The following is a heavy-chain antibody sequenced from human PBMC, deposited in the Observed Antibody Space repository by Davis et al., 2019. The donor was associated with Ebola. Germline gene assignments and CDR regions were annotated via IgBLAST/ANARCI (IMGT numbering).Heavy chain of an antibody. D-gene: IGHD2-15*01. J-gene: IGHJ4*02. CDR1: GGTFSSYA. Sequence: SVKVSCKASGGTFSSYAISWVRQAPGQGLEWMGGIIPIFGTANYAQKFQGRVTITADESTSTAYMELSSLRSEDTAVYYCARALSRTKYCSGGSCYPFDYWGQGTLVTVSS. CDR2: IIPIFGTA. CDR3: ARALSRTKYCSGGSCYPFDY. V-gene: IGHV1-69*13.